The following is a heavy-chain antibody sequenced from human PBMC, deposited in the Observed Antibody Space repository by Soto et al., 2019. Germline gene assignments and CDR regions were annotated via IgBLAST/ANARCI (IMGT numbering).Heavy chain of an antibody. CDR2: INHSGST. CDR1: GGSFSGYY. CDR3: ARGRQALLYYYGSESYYSV. Sequence: QVQLQQWGAGLLKPSETLSLTCAVYGGSFSGYYWSWIRQPPGKGLEWIGEINHSGSTNYNPSLKSRVTISVDASKNQFSLKLSSVTAADTAVYSCARGRQALLYYYGSESYYSVWGQGTLVMVSS. J-gene: IGHJ4*02. V-gene: IGHV4-34*01. D-gene: IGHD3-10*01.